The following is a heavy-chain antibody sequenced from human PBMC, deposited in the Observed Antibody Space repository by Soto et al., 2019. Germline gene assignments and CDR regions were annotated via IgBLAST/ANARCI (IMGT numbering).Heavy chain of an antibody. CDR1: GGSISSYY. V-gene: IGHV4-59*12. Sequence: SDTLSLTCTVSGGSISSYYWSWIRQPPGKGLEWIGYIYYSGSTNYNPSLKSRVTISVDTSKNQFSLKLSSVTAADTAVYYCARSSAAGTFLYHYYYYGMDVWGQGTTVTVSS. CDR2: IYYSGST. CDR3: ARSSAAGTFLYHYYYYGMDV. J-gene: IGHJ6*02. D-gene: IGHD6-13*01.